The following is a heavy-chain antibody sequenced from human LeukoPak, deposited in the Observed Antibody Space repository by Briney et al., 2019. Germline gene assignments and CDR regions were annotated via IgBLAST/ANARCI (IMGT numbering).Heavy chain of an antibody. Sequence: PSETLSLTCAVYGGSFSGYYWSWIRQPPGKGLEWIGEINHSVSTNYNPSLKSRVTISVDTSKNQFSLKLSSVTAADTAVYYCARGLTYYYDSSGYRNWFDPWGQGTLVTVSS. D-gene: IGHD3-22*01. CDR3: ARGLTYYYDSSGYRNWFDP. CDR2: INHSVST. J-gene: IGHJ5*02. CDR1: GGSFSGYY. V-gene: IGHV4-34*01.